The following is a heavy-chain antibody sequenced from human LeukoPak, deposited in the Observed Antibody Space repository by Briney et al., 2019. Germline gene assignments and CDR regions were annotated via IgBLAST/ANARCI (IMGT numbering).Heavy chain of an antibody. CDR2: ISASGGTS. V-gene: IGHV3-23*01. CDR3: AKDAWSCSGNSCPQYYYYMDV. J-gene: IGHJ6*03. D-gene: IGHD2-2*01. CDR1: GFTFSSYA. Sequence: GGSLRLSCAASGFTFSSYAMSWVRQAPGRGLEWVSAISASGGTSYYADSVKGRFTFSRDNSHNTLYLQMSSLSAEDTAVYYCAKDAWSCSGNSCPQYYYYMDVWGKGTTVTVSS.